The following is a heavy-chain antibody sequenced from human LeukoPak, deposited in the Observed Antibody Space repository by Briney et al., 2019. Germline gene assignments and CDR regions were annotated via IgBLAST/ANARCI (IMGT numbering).Heavy chain of an antibody. J-gene: IGHJ6*03. CDR2: IYYSGST. CDR3: ARARYYYDSSGLYSYMDV. CDR1: GGSISTSNYY. Sequence: SETLSLTCTVSGGSISTSNYYWGWIRQPPGKGLEWIGYIYYSGSTNYNPSLKSRVTISVDTSKNQFSLKLSSVTAADTAVYYCARARYYYDSSGLYSYMDVWGKGTTVTISS. D-gene: IGHD3-22*01. V-gene: IGHV4-61*05.